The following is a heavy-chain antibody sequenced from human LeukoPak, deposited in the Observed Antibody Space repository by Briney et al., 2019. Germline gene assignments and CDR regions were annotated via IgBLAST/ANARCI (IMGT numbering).Heavy chain of an antibody. V-gene: IGHV4-59*01. CDR2: RYYTGSA. Sequence: SETLSLTCTVAGGSLSNYYCRWVRQAPGEGLGWVGSRYYTGSASYSSSLRSRATISLGTSKNQFSLKLTSVTAADTAVYYCARGWEFYESNGYVFDLWGQGTMVTVSS. J-gene: IGHJ3*01. D-gene: IGHD3-22*01. CDR1: GGSLSNYY. CDR3: ARGWEFYESNGYVFDL.